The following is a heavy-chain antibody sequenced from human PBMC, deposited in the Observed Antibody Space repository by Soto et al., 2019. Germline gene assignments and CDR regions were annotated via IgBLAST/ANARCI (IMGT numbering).Heavy chain of an antibody. Sequence: QVQLVQSGAEVKKPGASVEVSCKASGYTFRAYPIYWVRQAPGQRLECMGWINASKGNTRYSEKFEGRVTFSSDTSGATAYNEFSRLRTGDTAVFFCAKNQAFAFGTSLDYLGQGTPVTVSS. J-gene: IGHJ4*02. CDR2: INASKGNT. CDR3: AKNQAFAFGTSLDY. V-gene: IGHV1-3*01. D-gene: IGHD3-16*01. CDR1: GYTFRAYP.